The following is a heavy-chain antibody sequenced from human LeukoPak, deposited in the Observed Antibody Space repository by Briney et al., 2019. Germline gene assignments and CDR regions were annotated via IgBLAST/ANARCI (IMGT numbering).Heavy chain of an antibody. CDR3: ARVLELLYYYGMDV. D-gene: IGHD1-7*01. CDR1: GYTFTGYY. V-gene: IGHV1-2*02. CDR2: INPNSGGT. J-gene: IGHJ6*02. Sequence: GASVKVSCKASGYTFTGYYMHWVRQAPGQGLEWMGWINPNSGGTNYAQKFQGRVTMTRDTSISTAYMELSRLRSDDTAVYYCARVLELLYYYGMDVWGQGTTVTVSS.